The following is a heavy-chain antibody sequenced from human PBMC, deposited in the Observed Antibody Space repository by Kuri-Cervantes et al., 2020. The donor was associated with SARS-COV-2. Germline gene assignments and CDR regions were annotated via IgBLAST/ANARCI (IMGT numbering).Heavy chain of an antibody. CDR1: GFTFSSYW. CDR3: TRDDFWRGYYVY. Sequence: GESLKISCAASGFTFSSYWMSWVRQAPGKGLGWVGFIRSKAYGGTTEYAASVKGRFTITRDDSKSIAYMQMNSLKTDDTAVYYCTRDDFWRGYYVYWGQGTLVTVSS. CDR2: IRSKAYGGTT. D-gene: IGHD3-3*01. J-gene: IGHJ4*02. V-gene: IGHV3-49*04.